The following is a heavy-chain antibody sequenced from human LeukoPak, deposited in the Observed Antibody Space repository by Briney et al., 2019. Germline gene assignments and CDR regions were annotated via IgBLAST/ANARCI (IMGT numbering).Heavy chain of an antibody. CDR3: AREGTAGRYYFDY. D-gene: IGHD3-10*01. CDR1: GYTFSSHL. Sequence: ASVKVSCKASGYTFSSHLITWVRQAPGQGLEWMGWISANNGNTNYAQKLQGRVTVTTDTSTSIAYMELRSLRSDDTAVYYCAREGTAGRYYFDYWGQGTLVTVSS. CDR2: ISANNGNT. J-gene: IGHJ4*02. V-gene: IGHV1-18*01.